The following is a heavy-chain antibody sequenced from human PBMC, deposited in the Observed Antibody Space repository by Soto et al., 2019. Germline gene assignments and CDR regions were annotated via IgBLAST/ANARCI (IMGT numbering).Heavy chain of an antibody. V-gene: IGHV3-33*01. CDR3: ARAGWQQLVLYYYYYMDV. CDR1: GFTFSSYG. Sequence: GGSLRLSCAASGFTFSSYGMHWVRQAPGKGLEWVAVIWYDGSNKYYADSVKGRFTISRDNSKNTLYLQMNSLRAEDTTVYYCARAGWQQLVLYYYYYMDVWGKGTTVTVSS. J-gene: IGHJ6*03. D-gene: IGHD6-13*01. CDR2: IWYDGSNK.